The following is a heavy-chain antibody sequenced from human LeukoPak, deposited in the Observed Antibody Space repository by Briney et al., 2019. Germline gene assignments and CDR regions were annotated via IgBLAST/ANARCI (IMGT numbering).Heavy chain of an antibody. CDR3: ASCEWLRRYYYMDV. Sequence: PSETLSLTCTVSGGSISSSSYYWGWIRQPPGKGLEWIGSIYYSGSTYYNPSLKSRVTISVDTSKNQFSLKLSSVTAADTAVYYCASCEWLRRYYYMDVWGKGTTVTVSS. D-gene: IGHD5-12*01. CDR2: IYYSGST. CDR1: GGSISSSSYY. J-gene: IGHJ6*03. V-gene: IGHV4-39*07.